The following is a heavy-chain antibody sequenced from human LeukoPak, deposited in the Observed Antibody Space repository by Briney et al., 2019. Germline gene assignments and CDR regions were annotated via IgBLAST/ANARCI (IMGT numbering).Heavy chain of an antibody. J-gene: IGHJ4*02. CDR3: ARASWFGELSGADEDY. CDR2: ISYDGRKK. V-gene: IGHV3-30*19. D-gene: IGHD3-10*01. CDR1: GFTFTSHG. Sequence: GGSLRLSCAASGFTFTSHGMHWVRQAPGKGLEWVAIISYDGRKKNHADSVKGRFTVSRDNSKNTLYLQMNGLRAEDTAVYYCARASWFGELSGADEDYWGQGTLVTVSS.